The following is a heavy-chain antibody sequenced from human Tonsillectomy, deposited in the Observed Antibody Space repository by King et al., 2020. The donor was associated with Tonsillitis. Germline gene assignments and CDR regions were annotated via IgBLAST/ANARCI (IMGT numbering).Heavy chain of an antibody. CDR1: GFPFRSYG. J-gene: IGHJ4*02. D-gene: IGHD6-19*01. CDR3: ARERLYDRGWGIDN. Sequence: VQLVESGGGVVQPGGSLRLSCAASGFPFRSYGMHWVRQAPGKGLEWVAVISFDGRTKYADAVKGRFTISRDNSLNTLYLQLNSLRVEDTAVYYCARERLYDRGWGIDNWGQGTLLTVSS. CDR2: ISFDGRT. V-gene: IGHV3-33*05.